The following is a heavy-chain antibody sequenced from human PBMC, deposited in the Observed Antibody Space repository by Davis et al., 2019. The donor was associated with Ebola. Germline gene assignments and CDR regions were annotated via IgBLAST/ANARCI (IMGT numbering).Heavy chain of an antibody. CDR3: ARQAVPRGHYFDY. Sequence: KVSCKGSGYSFTNNWIAWVRQLPGKGLEWMGIIYPGDSDTRYSPSFQGQVTISADKSISTAYLQWSSLKASDTAMYYCARQAVPRGHYFDYWGQGTLVTVSS. J-gene: IGHJ4*02. V-gene: IGHV5-51*01. D-gene: IGHD3-16*01. CDR2: IYPGDSDT. CDR1: GYSFTNNW.